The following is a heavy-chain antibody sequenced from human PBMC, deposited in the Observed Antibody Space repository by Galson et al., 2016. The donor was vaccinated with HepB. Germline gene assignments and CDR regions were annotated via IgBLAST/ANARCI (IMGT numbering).Heavy chain of an antibody. CDR3: AREGQVAESRVRWGANFYGMDV. Sequence: SETLSLTCTVSGGSVRSDTFYWNWIRQPPGKGLEWIGYIYHSGTTDYSPSLKSRVTISVDTSKNQFSLKLRSVTAADTAVYYCAREGQVAESRVRWGANFYGMDVWGQGTTVTVSS. V-gene: IGHV4-61*01. CDR2: IYHSGTT. D-gene: IGHD6-19*01. J-gene: IGHJ6*02. CDR1: GGSVRSDTFY.